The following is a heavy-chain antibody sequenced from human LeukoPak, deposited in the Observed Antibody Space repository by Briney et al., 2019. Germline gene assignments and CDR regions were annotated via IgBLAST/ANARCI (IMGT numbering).Heavy chain of an antibody. CDR2: IYPGDSDT. CDR1: GYSFTNYW. J-gene: IGHJ4*02. D-gene: IGHD3-22*01. Sequence: GESLKISCKGSGYSFTNYWIGWVRQMPGKGLEWMGIIYPGDSDTRYSPSFQGQVTISADKSIRTAYLQWSSLKASDTAMYYCARPPVRYDSSGYYYEDYWGQGTLVTVSS. CDR3: ARPPVRYDSSGYYYEDY. V-gene: IGHV5-51*01.